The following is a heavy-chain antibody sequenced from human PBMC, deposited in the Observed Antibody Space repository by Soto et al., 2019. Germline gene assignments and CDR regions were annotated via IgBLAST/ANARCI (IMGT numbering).Heavy chain of an antibody. CDR1: GDSLTSHSYY. J-gene: IGHJ6*02. CDR3: ARRGGYCSSTSCYTGYYGMDV. D-gene: IGHD2-2*02. CDR2: IYYTGNA. Sequence: TLSLTCTVSGDSLTSHSYYWTWVRQPPGKGLEWIGNIYYTGNANYNPSLTGRVTLSVDTSRNQFSLRLTSVTTADTAVYYCARRGGYCSSTSCYTGYYGMDVWGQGTTVTVSS. V-gene: IGHV4-61*01.